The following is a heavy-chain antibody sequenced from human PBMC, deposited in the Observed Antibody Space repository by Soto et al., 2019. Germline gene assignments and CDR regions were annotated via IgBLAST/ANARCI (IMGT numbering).Heavy chain of an antibody. D-gene: IGHD5-18*01. CDR2: INAGNGNT. V-gene: IGHV1-3*01. CDR1: GYTFTSYA. J-gene: IGHJ4*02. Sequence: GASVKVSCKASGYTFTSYAMHWVRQAPGQRPEWMGWINAGNGNTKYSQKFQGRVTITRDTSASTAYMELSSLRSEDTAVYYCARDPGDSYGSYYFDYWGQGTLVTVSS. CDR3: ARDPGDSYGSYYFDY.